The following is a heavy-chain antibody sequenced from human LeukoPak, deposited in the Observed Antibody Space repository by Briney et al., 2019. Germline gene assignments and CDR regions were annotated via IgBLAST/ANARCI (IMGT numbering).Heavy chain of an antibody. J-gene: IGHJ3*02. CDR3: ARDLNYFGSGSYSDGFDI. D-gene: IGHD3-10*01. Sequence: TLSLTCTVSGGSISNGGFHWSWIRQHPGRGLEWIGHIYYSGSTYYNPSLKSRVSISVDTSKNQFSLKLSSVTAADTAVYYCARDLNYFGSGSYSDGFDIWGQGTMVTVSS. V-gene: IGHV4-31*03. CDR2: IYYSGST. CDR1: GGSISNGGFH.